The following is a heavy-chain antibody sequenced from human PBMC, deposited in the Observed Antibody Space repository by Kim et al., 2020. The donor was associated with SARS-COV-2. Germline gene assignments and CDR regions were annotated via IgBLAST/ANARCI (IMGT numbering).Heavy chain of an antibody. J-gene: IGHJ3*02. CDR3: ARDGDLYSSGKDAFDI. Sequence: GGSLRLSCAASGFTFSSYWMTWVRQAPGKGLEWVANIKQDGNQKYYVDSVKGRFTISRDNAKNSLYLQMNSLRAEDTAVNYCARDGDLYSSGKDAFDIWGQVTIVTIS. CDR2: IKQDGNQK. CDR1: GFTFSSYW. V-gene: IGHV3-7*01. D-gene: IGHD6-19*01.